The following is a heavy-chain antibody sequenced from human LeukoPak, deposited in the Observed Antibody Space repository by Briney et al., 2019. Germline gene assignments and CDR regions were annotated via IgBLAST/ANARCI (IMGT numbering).Heavy chain of an antibody. V-gene: IGHV4-39*01. J-gene: IGHJ4*02. CDR1: GGSISSSSYY. Sequence: SETLSLPCTVSGGSISSSSYYWGWIRQPPGKGLEWIGSIYYSGSTYYNPSLKSRVTISVDTSKNQFSLKLSSVTAADTAVYYCARQGNGLLWFGTPYYFDYWGQGTLVTVSS. CDR3: ARQGNGLLWFGTPYYFDY. CDR2: IYYSGST. D-gene: IGHD3-10*01.